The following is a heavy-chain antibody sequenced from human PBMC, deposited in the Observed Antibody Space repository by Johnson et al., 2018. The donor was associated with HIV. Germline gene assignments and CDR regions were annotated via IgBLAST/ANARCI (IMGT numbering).Heavy chain of an antibody. V-gene: IGHV3-9*01. CDR1: GFTFDDYA. Sequence: VQLVESGGGVVRPGGSLRLSCAASGFTFDDYAMHWVRHAPGKGLEWVKGISWNSGSIGYADSVKGRFTISRDNAKNSLYLQMNSLRAEDTALYYCARDRGYWDAFDIWGQGTMVTVSS. J-gene: IGHJ3*02. CDR3: ARDRGYWDAFDI. D-gene: IGHD3-22*01. CDR2: ISWNSGSI.